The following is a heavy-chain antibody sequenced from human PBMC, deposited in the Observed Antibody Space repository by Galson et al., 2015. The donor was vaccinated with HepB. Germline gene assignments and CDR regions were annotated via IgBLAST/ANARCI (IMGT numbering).Heavy chain of an antibody. Sequence: SVKVSCKASGYTLTNFGISWVRQAPGQGLEWMGWISTYSVNTNYAQKLQGRVTMTTDTSTTTAYMELRSLRSDDTAMYYCARDILWFGELFPYGMDVWGQGTTVTVSS. D-gene: IGHD3-10*01. V-gene: IGHV1-18*01. CDR1: GYTLTNFG. CDR2: ISTYSVNT. CDR3: ARDILWFGELFPYGMDV. J-gene: IGHJ6*02.